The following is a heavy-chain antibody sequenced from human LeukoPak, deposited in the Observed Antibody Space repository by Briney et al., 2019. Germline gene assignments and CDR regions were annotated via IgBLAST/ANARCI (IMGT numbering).Heavy chain of an antibody. CDR1: GGPISDYY. D-gene: IGHD1-1*01. Sequence: PSETLSLTCTVSGGPISDYYWTWIRQPPGKGLEWIGYTYHVGTTNYNPSLKSRVSLSLDTSKNQFSLTLSSVTAADTATYYCAGEVWKPPYYYFGLDVRGQGTTVTVSS. J-gene: IGHJ6*02. CDR3: AGEVWKPPYYYFGLDV. CDR2: TYHVGTT. V-gene: IGHV4-59*01.